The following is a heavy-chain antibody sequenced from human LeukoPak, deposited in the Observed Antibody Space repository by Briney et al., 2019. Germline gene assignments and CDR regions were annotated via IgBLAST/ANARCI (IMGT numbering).Heavy chain of an antibody. CDR3: ARDLPTGTYRAYFDN. J-gene: IGHJ4*02. CDR2: ITYKANSYTT. D-gene: IGHD1-26*01. V-gene: IGHV3-72*01. CDR1: GFSFSDHY. Sequence: GGSLRLSCAASGFSFSDHYMDWVRQAPGKGLEWVGRITYKANSYTTHYAASVEGRFTISRDNAENSLYLQMNSLRAEDTAVYYCARDLPTGTYRAYFDNWGQGTLVTVSS.